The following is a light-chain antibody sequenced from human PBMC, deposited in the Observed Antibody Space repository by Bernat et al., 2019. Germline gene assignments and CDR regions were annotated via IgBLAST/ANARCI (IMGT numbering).Light chain of an antibody. Sequence: DIQMTQSPSSLSASVGDRVTITCQASQDISNYLNWYQQKPGKAAKILIYDASNLETGVPSRFSGSGSGTDFTFTISSLQAEGIATYYCQQYDKLPYTFGQGTKLEIK. CDR2: DAS. CDR1: QDISNY. CDR3: QQYDKLPYT. J-gene: IGKJ2*01. V-gene: IGKV1-33*01.